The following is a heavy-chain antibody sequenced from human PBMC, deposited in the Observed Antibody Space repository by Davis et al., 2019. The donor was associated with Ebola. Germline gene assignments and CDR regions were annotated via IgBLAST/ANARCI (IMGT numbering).Heavy chain of an antibody. Sequence: MPSETLSLTCAVYGGSFSGYYWSWIRQPPGKGLEWIGEINHSGSTNYNPSLKSRVTISVDTSKNQFSLKLSSVTAADTAVYYCARSKQQLDPFDYWGQGTLVTVSS. CDR3: ARSKQQLDPFDY. CDR2: INHSGST. D-gene: IGHD6-13*01. V-gene: IGHV4-34*01. J-gene: IGHJ4*02. CDR1: GGSFSGYY.